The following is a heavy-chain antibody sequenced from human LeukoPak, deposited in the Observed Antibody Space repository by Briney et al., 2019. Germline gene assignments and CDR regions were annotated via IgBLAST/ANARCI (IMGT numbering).Heavy chain of an antibody. Sequence: GGSLRLSCAASRFTFSSYSMNWVGQAPGKGLEWVSSISSSSSYIYYADSVKGRFTISRDNAKNSLYLQMNSLRAEDTAVYYCAGTPTPYCGGDCYDFDYWGQGTLVTVSS. J-gene: IGHJ4*02. D-gene: IGHD2-21*02. V-gene: IGHV3-21*01. CDR2: ISSSSSYI. CDR3: AGTPTPYCGGDCYDFDY. CDR1: RFTFSSYS.